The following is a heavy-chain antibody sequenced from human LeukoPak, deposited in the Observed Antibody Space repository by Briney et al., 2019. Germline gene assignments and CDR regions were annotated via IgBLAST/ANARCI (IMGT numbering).Heavy chain of an antibody. CDR2: ISSSSSYI. J-gene: IGHJ4*02. V-gene: IGHV3-21*01. D-gene: IGHD3-3*01. CDR3: ARDHDFWRGYFDY. Sequence: PGGSLRLSCAASGFTFSSYSMNWVRQAPGKGLEWVSSISSSSSYIYYADSAKGRFTISRDNAKNSLYLQMNSLRAEDTAVYYCARDHDFWRGYFDYWGQGTLVTVSS. CDR1: GFTFSSYS.